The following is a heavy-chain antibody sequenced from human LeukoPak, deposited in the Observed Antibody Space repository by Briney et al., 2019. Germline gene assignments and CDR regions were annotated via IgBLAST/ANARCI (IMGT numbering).Heavy chain of an antibody. D-gene: IGHD2-15*01. CDR2: IYYSGST. J-gene: IGHJ6*03. Sequence: SETLSLTCTVSGGSISSSSNYWGWIRQPPGKGLEWIGSIYYSGSTYYNPSLKSRVTISVDTSKNQFSPKLSSVTAADTAVYYCARVAYCSGGSCYPQFRYYMDVWGKGTTVTVSS. V-gene: IGHV4-39*07. CDR3: ARVAYCSGGSCYPQFRYYMDV. CDR1: GGSISSSSNY.